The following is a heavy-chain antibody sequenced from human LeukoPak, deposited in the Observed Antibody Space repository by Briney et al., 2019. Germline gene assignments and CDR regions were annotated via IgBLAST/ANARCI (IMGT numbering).Heavy chain of an antibody. CDR2: ISGSGGST. V-gene: IGHV3-23*01. D-gene: IGHD3-16*02. J-gene: IGHJ6*03. Sequence: GGSLRLSCAASGFTFSSYAMSWVRQAPGKGLEWVSAISGSGGSTYYADSVKGRFTISRDNSKNTLYLQMNGLRPEGTAVYYCAKSWGYTRPYYNYMDVWGKGTTVTVSS. CDR1: GFTFSSYA. CDR3: AKSWGYTRPYYNYMDV.